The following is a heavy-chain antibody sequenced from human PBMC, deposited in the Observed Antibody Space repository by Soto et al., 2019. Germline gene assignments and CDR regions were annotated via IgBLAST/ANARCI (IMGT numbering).Heavy chain of an antibody. CDR3: ASRFADYDFWSGYYNPGNGMDV. J-gene: IGHJ6*02. CDR1: GGSISSSSYY. Sequence: SETLSPTSTVSGGSISSSSYYWGWIRQPPGKGREWIGSIYYRGSTYYTPSLKSRVTISVDTSKNQFSLKLSSVTAADTAVYYCASRFADYDFWSGYYNPGNGMDVWGQGTTVTVSS. V-gene: IGHV4-39*01. CDR2: IYYRGST. D-gene: IGHD3-3*01.